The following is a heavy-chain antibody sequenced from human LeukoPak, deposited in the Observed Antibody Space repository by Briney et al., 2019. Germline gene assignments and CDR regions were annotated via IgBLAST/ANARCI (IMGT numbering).Heavy chain of an antibody. CDR1: GFTFSSYS. CDR3: VRTGPGELCY. V-gene: IGHV3-21*01. D-gene: IGHD1-26*01. Sequence: GGSLRLSCAASGFTFSSYSMNWVRQAPGKGLEWVSSISSSNSYTNYADSVKGRFTISRDNAKNSLYLQMNSLRAEDTAVYYCVRTGPGELCYWGQGTLVTVSS. CDR2: ISSSNSYT. J-gene: IGHJ4*02.